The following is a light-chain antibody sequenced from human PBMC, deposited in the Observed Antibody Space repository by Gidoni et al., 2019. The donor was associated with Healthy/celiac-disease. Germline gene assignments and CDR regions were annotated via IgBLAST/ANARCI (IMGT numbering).Light chain of an antibody. Sequence: EIVFAQSPGPLSLSPGERTTRSCRASQSVSSSYLAWYQQKPGQAPRLLIYGASSRATGIPDRFSGSGSGTDFTLTISRLEPEDFAVYYCQQYGSSPMCSFGQGTKLEIK. CDR1: QSVSSSY. CDR2: GAS. V-gene: IGKV3-20*01. J-gene: IGKJ2*04. CDR3: QQYGSSPMCS.